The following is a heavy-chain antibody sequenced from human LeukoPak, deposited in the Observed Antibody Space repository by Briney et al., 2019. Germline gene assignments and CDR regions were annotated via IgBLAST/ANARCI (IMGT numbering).Heavy chain of an antibody. D-gene: IGHD4-17*01. CDR3: AREKFVGDYGWFDP. J-gene: IGHJ5*02. CDR1: GGSFSGYY. Sequence: PSETLSLTCAVYGGSFSGYYWSWIRQPAGKGLEWIGRIYTSGSTNYNPSLKSRVTMSVDTSKNQFSLKLSSVTAADTAVYYCAREKFVGDYGWFDPWGQGTLVTVSS. V-gene: IGHV4-4*07. CDR2: IYTSGST.